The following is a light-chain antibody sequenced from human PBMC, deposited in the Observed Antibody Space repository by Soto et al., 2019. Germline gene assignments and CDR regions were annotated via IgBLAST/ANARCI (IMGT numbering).Light chain of an antibody. CDR2: AAS. V-gene: IGKV1-39*01. Sequence: IQLTQSPSSLSASVGDRVTITCRASQAIAKDLGWYQQKPGKAPKLLIYAASSLQSGVPSRFSGSGSGTDFTLTISSLQPEDFATYYCQQSYSTLMYTFGQGTKVDIK. CDR1: QAIAKD. CDR3: QQSYSTLMYT. J-gene: IGKJ2*01.